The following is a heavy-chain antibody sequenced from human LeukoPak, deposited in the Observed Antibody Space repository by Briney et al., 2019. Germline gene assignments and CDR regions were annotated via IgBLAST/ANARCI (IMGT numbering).Heavy chain of an antibody. D-gene: IGHD4/OR15-4a*01. V-gene: IGHV3-30*02. CDR2: IRYDGSNK. CDR3: AKAGLVRGGALDS. Sequence: GGSLGLSCAASGFTFSSYGMHWVRQAPGKGLEWVAFIRYDGSNKYYADSVKGRFTISRDSSKHTLYLQMNSLRVEDTAVYYCAKAGLVRGGALDSWGQGTLVTVSS. CDR1: GFTFSSYG. J-gene: IGHJ4*02.